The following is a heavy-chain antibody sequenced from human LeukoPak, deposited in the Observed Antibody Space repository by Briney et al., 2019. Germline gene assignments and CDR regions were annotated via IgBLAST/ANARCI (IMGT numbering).Heavy chain of an antibody. CDR3: ARDNSGSYCDY. V-gene: IGHV4-59*01. Sequence: SEALSLTCTVSGGSISSYYWSWIRQPPGKGLECIGSIYYSGSTNSNPSLKSRVTISVDASKNQFSLILSSVTAADTAVYYCARDNSGSYCDYWGQGTLVTVSS. CDR1: GGSISSYY. J-gene: IGHJ4*02. CDR2: IYYSGST. D-gene: IGHD1-26*01.